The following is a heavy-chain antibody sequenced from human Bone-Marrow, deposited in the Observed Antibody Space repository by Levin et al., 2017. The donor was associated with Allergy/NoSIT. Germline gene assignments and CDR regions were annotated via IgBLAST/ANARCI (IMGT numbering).Heavy chain of an antibody. D-gene: IGHD3-10*01. V-gene: IGHV3-72*01. CDR3: ARDSYASGSYYCDY. CDR2: TRNKANRYTT. Sequence: GESLKISCAASGFILSDHYMDWVRQAPGKGLEWVGRTRNKANRYTTEYATSVKGRFTISRDESKNSLYLQMNSLKTEDTAVYYCARDSYASGSYYCDYWGQGTLVTVSS. J-gene: IGHJ4*02. CDR1: GFILSDHY.